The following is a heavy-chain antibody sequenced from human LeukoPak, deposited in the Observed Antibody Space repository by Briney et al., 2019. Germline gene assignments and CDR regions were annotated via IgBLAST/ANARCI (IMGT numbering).Heavy chain of an antibody. Sequence: GGSLRLSCATSGFTFSDYSMTWVRQAPGKGLAWVSSITSTSSHINYADSVRGRFTISRDNAKNALFLQMTSLTDEDTALYYCARARLGYYDEYFDPWGQGTQVTVSS. V-gene: IGHV3-21*01. CDR3: ARARLGYYDEYFDP. D-gene: IGHD3-16*01. J-gene: IGHJ5*02. CDR1: GFTFSDYS. CDR2: ITSTSSHI.